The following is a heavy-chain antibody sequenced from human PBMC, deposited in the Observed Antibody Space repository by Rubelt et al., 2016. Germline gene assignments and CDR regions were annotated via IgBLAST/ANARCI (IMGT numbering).Heavy chain of an antibody. CDR3: ARDRVVVAATRVHYFDY. D-gene: IGHD2-15*01. Sequence: QVQLQQWGAGLLKPSETLSLTCAVYGGSFSGYYWSWIRQPPGKGLEWIGEINHSGSTNYNPSLNGGGTISVDTSKNQFSLKLSSVTAADTAVYYCARDRVVVAATRVHYFDYWGQGTLVTVSS. CDR1: GGSFSGYY. J-gene: IGHJ4*02. CDR2: INHSGST. V-gene: IGHV4-34*01.